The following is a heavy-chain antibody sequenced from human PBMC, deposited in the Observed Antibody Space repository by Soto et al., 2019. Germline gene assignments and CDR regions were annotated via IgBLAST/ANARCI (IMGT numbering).Heavy chain of an antibody. CDR2: ISAYNGNT. V-gene: IGHV1-18*01. CDR1: GYTFTSYG. J-gene: IGHJ4*02. CDR3: ARRYCGRTSCYGFFDY. Sequence: QVQLVQSGVEVKKPGASVTVSCKASGYTFTSYGIVWVRQAPGQGLEWMGWISAYNGNTSYAQKYQDRVTMTRDTSTDTAHMELRSLTSDDTAGYYGARRYCGRTSCYGFFDYWGQGTLVTVSS. D-gene: IGHD2-2*01.